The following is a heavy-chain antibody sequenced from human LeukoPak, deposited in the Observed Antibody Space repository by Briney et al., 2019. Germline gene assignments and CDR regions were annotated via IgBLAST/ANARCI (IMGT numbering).Heavy chain of an antibody. V-gene: IGHV4-59*01. CDR2: IYHSGST. CDR3: ARVGGITGTGDWFDP. CDR1: GGSISSYY. D-gene: IGHD1-20*01. J-gene: IGHJ5*02. Sequence: SETLSLTCTVSGGSISSYYWSWIRQPPGKGLEWIGYIYHSGSTNYNPSLKSRVTISVDTSKNQFSLKLSSGTAADTAVYYCARVGGITGTGDWFDPWGQGTLVTVSS.